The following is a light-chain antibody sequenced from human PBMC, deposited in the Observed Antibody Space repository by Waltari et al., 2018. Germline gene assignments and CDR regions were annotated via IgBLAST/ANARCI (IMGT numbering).Light chain of an antibody. Sequence: EIVLTQSPGTLSLSLGERATVSCRASQSVSRALAWYQQKPCQAPRLLISGASTRATGIPDRFSGSGSGTDVSLTISRLEPDDFAVYYCQHYLRLPVTFGQGTTVEI. V-gene: IGKV3-20*01. CDR3: QHYLRLPVT. J-gene: IGKJ1*01. CDR1: QSVSRA. CDR2: GAS.